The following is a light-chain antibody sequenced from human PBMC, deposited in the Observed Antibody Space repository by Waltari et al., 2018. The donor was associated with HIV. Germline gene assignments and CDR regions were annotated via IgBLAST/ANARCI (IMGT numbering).Light chain of an antibody. V-gene: IGLV1-47*01. J-gene: IGLJ2*01. CDR3: ATWDDGLSGVV. CDR1: TSNIGHHY. CDR2: RDN. Sequence: QSVVTQPTSASGTPGQRVTISCSGRTSNIGHHYVFWYQQLPGTAPKLLIYRDNQRPSGVPDRFSASKSGASASLAISALRSEDEADYTCATWDDGLSGVVFGGGTKLTVL.